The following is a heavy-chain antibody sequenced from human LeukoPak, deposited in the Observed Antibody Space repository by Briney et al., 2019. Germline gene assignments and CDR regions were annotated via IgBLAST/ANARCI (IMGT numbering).Heavy chain of an antibody. CDR3: ARHWHTSSWWPDY. V-gene: IGHV4-4*02. D-gene: IGHD6-13*01. CDR2: VNLQGST. CDR1: GGSISSTNW. Sequence: SGTLSLTCGVSGGSISSTNWWCWVRQPPGKVLGWIGKVNLQGSTNYNPSLKSRVAISVDKSENHISLKLTSVTAADTAVYYCARHWHTSSWWPDYWGQGTLVTVSS. J-gene: IGHJ4*02.